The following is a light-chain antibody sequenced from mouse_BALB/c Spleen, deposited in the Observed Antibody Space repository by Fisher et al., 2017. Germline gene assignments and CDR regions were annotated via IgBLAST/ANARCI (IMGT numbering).Light chain of an antibody. CDR3: QQYHSYPLT. CDR1: SSVSSSY. CDR2: RTS. Sequence: DIVLTQSTAIMAASLGQKVTMTCSASSSVSSSYLHWYQQKSGASPKLWIYRTSNLASGVPARFSGSGSGTSYSLTISSMEAEDAATYYCQQYHSYPLTFGAGTKLELK. V-gene: IGKV4-57-1*01. J-gene: IGKJ5*01.